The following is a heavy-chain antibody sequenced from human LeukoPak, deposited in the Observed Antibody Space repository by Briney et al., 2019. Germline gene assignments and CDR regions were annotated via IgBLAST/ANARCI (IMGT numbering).Heavy chain of an antibody. D-gene: IGHD2-2*01. CDR2: ISGSGGST. J-gene: IGHJ6*03. Sequence: GGSLRLSCAASGFTFSSYAMSWVRQAPGKGLEWVSAISGSGGSTYYADSVKGRFTISRDNSKNTLYLQMNSLRAEDTAVYYCAKALLNCSSTSCFAFYYYYYMDVWGKGTTVTVSS. CDR1: GFTFSSYA. V-gene: IGHV3-23*01. CDR3: AKALLNCSSTSCFAFYYYYYMDV.